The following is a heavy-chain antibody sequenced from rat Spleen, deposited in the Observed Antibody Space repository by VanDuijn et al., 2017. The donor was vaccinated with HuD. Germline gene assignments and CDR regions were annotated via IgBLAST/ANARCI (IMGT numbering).Heavy chain of an antibody. CDR3: AKEAYGYNAFDY. V-gene: IGHV5-25*01. D-gene: IGHD1-9*01. Sequence: EVQLVESGGGLVQPGRSMNLSCAASGFTFSNYYMAWIRQAPTKGLEWVASIGTGPGDTYYRDSVKGRFTISRDYTKSTLYLQMDSLRSEDTATYYCAKEAYGYNAFDYWGQGVMVTVSS. CDR1: GFTFSNYY. J-gene: IGHJ2*01. CDR2: IGTGPGDT.